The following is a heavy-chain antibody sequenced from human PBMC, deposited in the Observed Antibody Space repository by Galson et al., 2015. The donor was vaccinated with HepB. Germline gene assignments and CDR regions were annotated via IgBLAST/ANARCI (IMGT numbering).Heavy chain of an antibody. Sequence: SVKVSCKASGYTFTNYYMHWVRQAPGQGLEWMGIIIPRGGTTNYAQKFQGRVTMTRDTSTSTVYMELRSLRSEDTAVYYCARDPSGSYYVDYYYMDVWGKGTTVTVSS. CDR3: ARDPSGSYYVDYYYMDV. CDR1: GYTFTNYY. V-gene: IGHV1-46*01. J-gene: IGHJ6*03. D-gene: IGHD1-26*01. CDR2: IIPRGGTT.